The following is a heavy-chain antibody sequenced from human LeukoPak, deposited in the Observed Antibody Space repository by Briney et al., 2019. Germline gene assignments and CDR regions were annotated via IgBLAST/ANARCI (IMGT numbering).Heavy chain of an antibody. D-gene: IGHD2-21*02. CDR1: GFIFNNYA. CDR3: ANSAYCGGDCYWGAFDV. J-gene: IGHJ3*01. V-gene: IGHV3-9*01. Sequence: PGGSLRLSCAGSGFIFNNYAMHWVRQPPGKGLEWVSGISWNSGSIGYADSVKGRFTISRDNAKNSLYLQMNSLRAEDTALYYCANSAYCGGDCYWGAFDVWGQGTMVTVSS. CDR2: ISWNSGSI.